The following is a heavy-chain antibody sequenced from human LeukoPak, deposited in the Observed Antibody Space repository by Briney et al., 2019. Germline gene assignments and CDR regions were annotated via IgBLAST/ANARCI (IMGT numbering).Heavy chain of an antibody. D-gene: IGHD6-19*01. V-gene: IGHV4-34*01. CDR3: ARGHSSGWYYYWFDP. Sequence: SETLSLTCAVHGGSFRGYYWSWIRQPPGKGLEWIGEINHSGSTNYNPSLKSRVTISVDTSKNQFSLKLSSVTAADTAVYYCARGHSSGWYYYWFDPWGQGTLVTVSS. J-gene: IGHJ5*02. CDR1: GGSFRGYY. CDR2: INHSGST.